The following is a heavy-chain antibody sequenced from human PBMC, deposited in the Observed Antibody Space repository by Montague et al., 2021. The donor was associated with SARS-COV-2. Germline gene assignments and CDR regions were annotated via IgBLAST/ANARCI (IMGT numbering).Heavy chain of an antibody. V-gene: IGHV2-5*02. CDR3: AHIIASHDDTSSYLRCRFDI. J-gene: IGHJ4*02. Sequence: PALVKPTQTLTLTCTFSGFSLNSTGVGVGWIRQPPGKAPEWLALIYWDDDKLYSPSLKSRLTITKDTSKNQVVLTMTNMDPVDTATYYCAHIIASHDDTSSYLRCRFDIWGQGTLVTVAS. CDR2: IYWDDDK. D-gene: IGHD3-16*01. CDR1: GFSLNSTGVG.